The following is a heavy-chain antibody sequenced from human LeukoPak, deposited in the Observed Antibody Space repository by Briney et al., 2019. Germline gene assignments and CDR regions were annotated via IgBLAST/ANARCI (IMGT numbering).Heavy chain of an antibody. Sequence: GGSLRLSCSASGFTVSDYYMSWIRQAPGKGLEWLSYISNTGSAIYYADSVKGRFTTSRDNAKNSLYLQLHSLTIEDTAVYYCAKDDAWLRFGEWSQGTLVTVSS. CDR2: ISNTGSAI. V-gene: IGHV3-11*01. J-gene: IGHJ4*02. D-gene: IGHD3-10*01. CDR1: GFTVSDYY. CDR3: AKDDAWLRFGE.